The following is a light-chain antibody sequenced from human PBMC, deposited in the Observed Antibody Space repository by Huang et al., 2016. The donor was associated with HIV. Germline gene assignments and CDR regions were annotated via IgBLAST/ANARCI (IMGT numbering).Light chain of an antibody. CDR2: DAS. J-gene: IGKJ5*01. V-gene: IGKV3-11*01. CDR1: QSVNSY. Sequence: EIVLTQSPATLSLSPGERATLSCRASQSVNSYLAWYQQKPGQAPRLLIYDASSRATGIPARVSGSGSGTDFTLTINSLQPEDFTVYYCQQRSGWPPSITFGQGTRLEMK. CDR3: QQRSGWPPSIT.